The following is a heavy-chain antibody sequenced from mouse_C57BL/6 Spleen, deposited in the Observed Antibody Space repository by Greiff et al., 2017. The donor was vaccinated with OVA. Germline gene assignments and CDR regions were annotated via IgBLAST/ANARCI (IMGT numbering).Heavy chain of an antibody. CDR3: AKEDLITTVVATDYAMDY. J-gene: IGHJ4*01. V-gene: IGHV2-3*01. CDR1: GFSLTSYG. D-gene: IGHD1-1*01. CDR2: IWGDGST. Sequence: VKLVESGPGLVAPSQSLSITCTVSGFSLTSYGVSWVRQPPGKGLEWLGVIWGDGSTNYHSALISRLSISKDNSKSQVFLKLNSLQTDDTATYYCAKEDLITTVVATDYAMDYWGQGTSVTVSS.